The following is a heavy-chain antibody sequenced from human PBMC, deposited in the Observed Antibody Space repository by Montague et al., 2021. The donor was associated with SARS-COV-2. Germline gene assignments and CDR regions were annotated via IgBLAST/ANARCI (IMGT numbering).Heavy chain of an antibody. CDR3: ASGFPVVTATPADDY. J-gene: IGHJ4*02. D-gene: IGHD2-21*02. Sequence: SLRLSCAASGFTVSSNYMSWVRQAPGKGLEWVSVIYSGGSTYYSDSVKGRFTISRDNSKNTLYLQMTSLRAEDTAVYYCASGFPVVTATPADDYWGQGTLVTVSS. CDR1: GFTVSSNY. CDR2: IYSGGST. V-gene: IGHV3-66*01.